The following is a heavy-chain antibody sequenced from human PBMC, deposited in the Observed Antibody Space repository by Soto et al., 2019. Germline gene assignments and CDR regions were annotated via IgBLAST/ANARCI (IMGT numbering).Heavy chain of an antibody. CDR3: ARIAAAGNHFVRGFDP. D-gene: IGHD6-13*01. CDR2: IYPGDSDT. Sequence: GESLKISCKGSGYSFTSYWIGWVRQMPGKGLEWMGIIYPGDSDTRYSPSFQGQVTISADKSISTAYLQWSSLKASDTAMYYCARIAAAGNHFVRGFDPWGQGTLVTVSS. V-gene: IGHV5-51*01. J-gene: IGHJ5*02. CDR1: GYSFTSYW.